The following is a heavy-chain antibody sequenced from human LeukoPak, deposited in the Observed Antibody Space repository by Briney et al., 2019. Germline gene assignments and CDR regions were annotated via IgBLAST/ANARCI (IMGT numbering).Heavy chain of an antibody. Sequence: SETLSLTCTVSGGSICSYYWSWIRQPPGKGLEWIGYIYYSGSTNYNPSLKSRVTISVDTSKNQFSLKLSSVTAADTAVYYCARDRALGYSGSYPAPYGMDVWGQGTTVTVSS. CDR3: ARDRALGYSGSYPAPYGMDV. CDR2: IYYSGST. V-gene: IGHV4-59*01. CDR1: GGSICSYY. D-gene: IGHD1-26*01. J-gene: IGHJ6*02.